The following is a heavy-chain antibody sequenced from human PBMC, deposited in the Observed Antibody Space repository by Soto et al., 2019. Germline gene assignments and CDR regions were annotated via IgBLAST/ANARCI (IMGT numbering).Heavy chain of an antibody. CDR2: INHSGST. CDR3: ARIDCSSTSCSHFDY. D-gene: IGHD2-2*01. Sequence: SETLSLTCAVYCGSFSGYYWSWIRQPPGKGLEWIGEINHSGSTDYSPSLKSRVTISVDTSKNQFSLKLSSVTAADTAGYYCARIDCSSTSCSHFDYWGQGTLVTVSS. CDR1: CGSFSGYY. V-gene: IGHV4-34*01. J-gene: IGHJ4*02.